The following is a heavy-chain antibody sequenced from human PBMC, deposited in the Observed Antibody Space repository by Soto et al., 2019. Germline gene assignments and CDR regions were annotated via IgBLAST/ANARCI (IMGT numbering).Heavy chain of an antibody. CDR2: IYYSGST. Sequence: PSETLSLTCTVSGGSISSSSYYWGWIRQPPGKGLERIGSIYYSGSTYYNQSLKSRVTISVDTSKNQFSLKLSSVTAADTAVYYCARVGIAAAGFESNWFDPWGQGTLVTVSS. J-gene: IGHJ5*02. CDR1: GGSISSSSYY. V-gene: IGHV4-39*01. D-gene: IGHD6-13*01. CDR3: ARVGIAAAGFESNWFDP.